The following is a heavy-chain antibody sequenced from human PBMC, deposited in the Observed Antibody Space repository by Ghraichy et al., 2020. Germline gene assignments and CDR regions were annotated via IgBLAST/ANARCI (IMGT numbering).Heavy chain of an antibody. CDR1: GDSISPSY. D-gene: IGHD2-2*01. CDR2: IYYTGTT. V-gene: IGHV4-59*01. Sequence: ETLNISCTVSGDSISPSYWSWIRQSPGKGLEWIGYIYYTGTTNYNPSLKSRVTMSVDTSKNQFSLKLTSVTAADTAVYYCARDWGYCSSSSCRRVDSYDCYGMDVWGQGTTVTVSS. CDR3: ARDWGYCSSSSCRRVDSYDCYGMDV. J-gene: IGHJ6*02.